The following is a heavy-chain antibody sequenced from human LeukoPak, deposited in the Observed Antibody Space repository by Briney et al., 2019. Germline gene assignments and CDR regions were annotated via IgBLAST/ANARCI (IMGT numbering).Heavy chain of an antibody. Sequence: GESLKISCQASGYAFNDYWIVWVRQMPGRGLEWMGSIYPGDSDFRLSPSFEGRVTMSVDNSIKTAFLQWRSLKASDTAMYYCARHTYDILTGYYSISGTWFDPWGQGTLVTVSS. CDR3: ARHTYDILTGYYSISGTWFDP. J-gene: IGHJ5*01. V-gene: IGHV5-51*01. D-gene: IGHD3-9*01. CDR1: GYAFNDYW. CDR2: IYPGDSDF.